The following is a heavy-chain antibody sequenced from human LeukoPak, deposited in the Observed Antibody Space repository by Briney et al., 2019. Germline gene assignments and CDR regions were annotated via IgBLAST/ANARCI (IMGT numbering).Heavy chain of an antibody. CDR1: GGSISSSSYY. CDR2: IYYSGST. V-gene: IGHV4-39*07. D-gene: IGHD3-16*02. CDR3: ARRSYVWGSYRLLFDY. Sequence: PSETLSLTCTVSGGSISSSSYYWGWIRQPPGKGLEWIGSIYYSGSTYYNPSLKSRVTISVDTSKNQFSLKLSSVTAADTAVYYCARRSYVWGSYRLLFDYWGQGTLVTVSS. J-gene: IGHJ4*02.